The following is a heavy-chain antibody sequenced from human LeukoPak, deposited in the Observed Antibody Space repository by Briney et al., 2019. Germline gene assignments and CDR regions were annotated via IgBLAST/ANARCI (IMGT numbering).Heavy chain of an antibody. CDR3: AREGPLTGRRPFDP. CDR1: GGSFSGYY. J-gene: IGHJ5*02. D-gene: IGHD3-9*01. V-gene: IGHV4-34*01. CDR2: INHSGST. Sequence: SETLSLTCAVYGGSFSGYYWSWIRQPPGKGLEWIGEINHSGSTNYNPSLKSRVTISVDTSKNQFSLKLSSVTAADTAVYYCAREGPLTGRRPFDPWGQGTLVTVSS.